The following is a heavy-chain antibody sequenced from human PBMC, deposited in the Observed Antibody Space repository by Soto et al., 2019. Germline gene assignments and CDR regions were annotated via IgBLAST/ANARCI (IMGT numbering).Heavy chain of an antibody. J-gene: IGHJ6*02. V-gene: IGHV4-59*01. CDR1: GGSLSTYY. CDR3: ARGDYYYYGMDV. CDR2: IYYSGST. Sequence: SETLSLTCTVSGGSLSTYYWSWIRQPPGKGLEWIGYIYYSGSTNYNPSLKSRVTISVDTSKNQFSLKLSSVTAADTAVYYCARGDYYYYGMDVWGQGTTVTVSS.